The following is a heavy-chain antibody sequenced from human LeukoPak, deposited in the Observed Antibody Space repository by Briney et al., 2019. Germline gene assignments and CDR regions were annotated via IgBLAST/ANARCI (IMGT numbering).Heavy chain of an antibody. J-gene: IGHJ4*02. CDR1: GFTFSPHT. CDR3: VRQSEGLDY. D-gene: IGHD5/OR15-5a*01. V-gene: IGHV3-30-3*01. Sequence: GGSLRLSCAASGFTFSPHTMHWVRQAPDKGLEWVAVITENGSTKYYAESVRGRFSVSRDDSKNTLHLQMSSLTTDDTAVYFCVRQSEGLDYWGQGTLVTVSS. CDR2: ITENGSTK.